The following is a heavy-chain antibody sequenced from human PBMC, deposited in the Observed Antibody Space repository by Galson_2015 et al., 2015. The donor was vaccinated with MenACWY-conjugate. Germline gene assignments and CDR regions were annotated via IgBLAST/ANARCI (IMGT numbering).Heavy chain of an antibody. J-gene: IGHJ4*02. CDR1: GFTFRNYA. Sequence: SLRLSCAASGFTFRNYAMTWFRQAPGKGLEWVSAISGSTGATYYADSVKGRFTISRDNSKNTLSLQMNSLRADDTAVYYCAKTASTYYDFCVADWGQGTLVTVSS. D-gene: IGHD3-3*01. CDR2: ISGSTGAT. CDR3: AKTASTYYDFCVAD. V-gene: IGHV3-23*01.